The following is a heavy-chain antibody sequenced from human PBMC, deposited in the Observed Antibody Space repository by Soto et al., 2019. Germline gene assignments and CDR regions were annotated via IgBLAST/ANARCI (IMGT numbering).Heavy chain of an antibody. V-gene: IGHV4-30-4*01. CDR2: IYYSGST. CDR3: ARDRPGVAAAGTDYYGMDV. Sequence: SETLSLTCTVSGGSISSGDYYWSWIRQPPGKGLEWIGYIYYSGSTYYNPSLKSRVTISVDTSKNQFSLKLSSVTAADTAVYYCARDRPGVAAAGTDYYGMDVWGKGTTVTVSS. J-gene: IGHJ6*04. D-gene: IGHD6-13*01. CDR1: GGSISSGDYY.